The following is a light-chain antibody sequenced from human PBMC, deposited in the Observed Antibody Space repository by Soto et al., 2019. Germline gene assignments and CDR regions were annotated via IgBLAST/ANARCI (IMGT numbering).Light chain of an antibody. CDR2: EVS. CDR3: SSYTSGSTPFV. J-gene: IGLJ1*01. CDR1: SSDVGSYNY. Sequence: QSALTQPASMSGSPGQSITISCTGTSSDVGSYNYVSWYQQHPGKAPKLIIYEVSNRPSGVSDRFSGSKSGNTASLTISGLQAEDEADYYCSSYTSGSTPFVFGTGTKLTVL. V-gene: IGLV2-14*01.